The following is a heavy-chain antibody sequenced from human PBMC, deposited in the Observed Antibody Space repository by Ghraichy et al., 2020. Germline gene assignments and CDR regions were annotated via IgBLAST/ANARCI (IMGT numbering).Heavy chain of an antibody. CDR3: ARAGTQETYYDFWSGYYPQPLDY. V-gene: IGHV4-34*01. CDR1: GGSFSGYY. Sequence: SETLSLTCAVYGGSFSGYYWSWIRQPPGKGLEWIGAINHSGSTNYNPSLKSRVTISVDTSKNQFSLKLSSVTAADTAVYYCARAGTQETYYDFWSGYYPQPLDYWGQGTLLTVSS. CDR2: INHSGST. D-gene: IGHD3-3*01. J-gene: IGHJ4*02.